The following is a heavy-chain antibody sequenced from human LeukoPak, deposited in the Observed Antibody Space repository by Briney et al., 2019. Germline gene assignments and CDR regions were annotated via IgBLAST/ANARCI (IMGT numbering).Heavy chain of an antibody. J-gene: IGHJ6*03. CDR2: ISAYNGNT. CDR1: GYTFTSYG. CDR3: ARDRRYCSSTSCYYYYYYMDV. D-gene: IGHD2-2*01. Sequence: ASVKVSCKASGYTFTSYGINWVRQAPGQGLEWMGWISAYNGNTNYAQKLQGRVTMTTDTSTSTAYMELRSLRSDDTAVYYCARDRRYCSSTSCYYYYYYMDVWGKGTTVTVSS. V-gene: IGHV1-18*01.